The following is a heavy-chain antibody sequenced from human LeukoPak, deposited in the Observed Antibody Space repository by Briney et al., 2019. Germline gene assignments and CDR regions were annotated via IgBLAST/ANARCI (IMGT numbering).Heavy chain of an antibody. J-gene: IGHJ4*02. D-gene: IGHD6-19*01. CDR3: ALRIAVAGTAFDY. Sequence: KPSETLSLTCAVYGGSFSGYYWSWIRQPPGKGLEWIGEINHSGSTNYNPSLKSRVTISVGTSKNQFSLKLSSVTAADTAVYYCALRIAVAGTAFDYWGQGTLVTVSS. CDR1: GGSFSGYY. V-gene: IGHV4-34*01. CDR2: INHSGST.